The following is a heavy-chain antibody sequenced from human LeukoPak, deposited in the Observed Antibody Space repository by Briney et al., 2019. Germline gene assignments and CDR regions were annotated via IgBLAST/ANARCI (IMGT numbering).Heavy chain of an antibody. CDR3: ARDGNHYDTSGYYPRESFQH. J-gene: IGHJ1*01. CDR2: IWYDGSDK. CDR1: GFTFSNYA. V-gene: IGHV3-33*01. Sequence: PGGSLRLSCAASGFTFSNYAMPWVRQAPGKGLEWVALIWYDGSDKYYADSVKGRFTISRDNPKHTLYLQMNSLRAEDTAVYYCARDGNHYDTSGYYPRESFQHWGQGTLVTVSS. D-gene: IGHD3-22*01.